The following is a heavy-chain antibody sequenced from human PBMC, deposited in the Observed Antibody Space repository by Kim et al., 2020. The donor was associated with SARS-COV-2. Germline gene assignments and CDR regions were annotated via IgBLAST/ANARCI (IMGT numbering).Heavy chain of an antibody. D-gene: IGHD3-22*01. CDR2: ISSSGSTI. V-gene: IGHV3-48*03. CDR1: GFTFSSYE. CDR3: ARDGSGYYVPRNYYYGMDV. Sequence: GGSLRLSCAASGFTFSSYEMNWVRQAPGKGLEWVSYISSSGSTIYYADSVKGRFTISRDNAKNSLYLQMNSLRAEDTAVYYCARDGSGYYVPRNYYYGMDVWGQGTTVTVSS. J-gene: IGHJ6*02.